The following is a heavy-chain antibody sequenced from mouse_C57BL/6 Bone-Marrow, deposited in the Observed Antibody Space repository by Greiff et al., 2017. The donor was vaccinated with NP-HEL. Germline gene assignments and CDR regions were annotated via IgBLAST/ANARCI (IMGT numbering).Heavy chain of an antibody. CDR2: ISSGGSYT. J-gene: IGHJ2*01. V-gene: IGHV5-6*01. CDR1: GFTFSSYG. Sequence: EVQLVESGGDLVKPGGSLKLSCAASGFTFSSYGMSWVRQTPDKRLEWVATISSGGSYTYYPDSVKGRFTISRDNAKNTLYLQMSSLKSEETAVNYCARLRRWLPHDFEYWGQGTTLTGSS. CDR3: ARLRRWLPHDFEY. D-gene: IGHD2-3*01.